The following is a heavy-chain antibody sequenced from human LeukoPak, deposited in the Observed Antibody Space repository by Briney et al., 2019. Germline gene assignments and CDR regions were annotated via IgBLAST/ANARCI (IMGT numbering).Heavy chain of an antibody. CDR2: ISYDGSNK. CDR3: YGSGTTFDY. CDR1: GFTFSSYA. Sequence: GRSLRLSCAASGFTFSSYAVHWVRQAPGKGLEWVAVISYDGSNKYYADSVKGRFTISRDNSKNTLYLQMTSLRAEDTAVYYSYGSGTTFDYWGQGTLVTVSS. V-gene: IGHV3-30*04. D-gene: IGHD3-10*01. J-gene: IGHJ4*02.